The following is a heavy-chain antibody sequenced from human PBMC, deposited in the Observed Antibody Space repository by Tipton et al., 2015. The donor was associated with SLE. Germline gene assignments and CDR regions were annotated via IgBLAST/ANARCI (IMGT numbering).Heavy chain of an antibody. CDR2: ISSSSSYT. J-gene: IGHJ4*02. V-gene: IGHV3-11*06. CDR3: ATTTTMTNYIDY. D-gene: IGHD4-17*01. Sequence: SLRLSCAASGFTFSDYYMSWIRQAPGKGLEWVSYISSSSSYTNYADSVKGRFTISSDNAKNSLYLQMNSLRGEDTAVYYCATTTTMTNYIDYWGQGTLVTVSS. CDR1: GFTFSDYY.